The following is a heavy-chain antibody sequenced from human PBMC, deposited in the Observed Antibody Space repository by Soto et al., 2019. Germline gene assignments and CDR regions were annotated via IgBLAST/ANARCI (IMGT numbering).Heavy chain of an antibody. CDR2: ISGYNGHT. Sequence: QVQLVQSGAEVRKPGASVKVSCKASGYTFTTYGISWVRQAPGQGLEWMGWISGYNGHTKYAQKFQGRVTMTTDTSTSTVYMDLRSLIADDTAVYYCAREGDMPYYYSGLDVWGQGTTVTVSS. CDR1: GYTFTTYG. V-gene: IGHV1-18*01. CDR3: AREGDMPYYYSGLDV. J-gene: IGHJ6*02. D-gene: IGHD3-16*01.